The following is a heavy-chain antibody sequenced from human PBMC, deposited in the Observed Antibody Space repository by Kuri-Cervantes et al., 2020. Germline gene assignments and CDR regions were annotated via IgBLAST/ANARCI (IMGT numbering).Heavy chain of an antibody. CDR1: SGSISSGSYY. J-gene: IGHJ4*02. CDR3: ARFSGYASD. V-gene: IGHV4-61*02. CDR2: IYTSGST. D-gene: IGHD5-12*01. Sequence: SETLSLTCTVSSGSISSGSYYWSWIRQPAGNGLEGIGRIYTSGSTNYNPSLKSRVTISVDTSKNQFSLKLRSVTAVDTAVYYCARFSGYASDWGQGTLVTVSS.